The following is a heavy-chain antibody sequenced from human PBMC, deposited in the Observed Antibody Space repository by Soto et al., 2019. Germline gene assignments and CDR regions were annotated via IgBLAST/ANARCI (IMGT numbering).Heavy chain of an antibody. CDR3: ARDTADIVVVVAANHAFDI. CDR2: ISSSGSTI. D-gene: IGHD2-15*01. CDR1: GFTFSDYY. V-gene: IGHV3-11*01. Sequence: QVQLVESGGGLVKPGGSLRLSCAASGFTFSDYYMSWIRQAPGKGLEWVSYISSSGSTIYYADSVKGRFTISRDNAKNSLYLQMNNLRAEDTAVYYCARDTADIVVVVAANHAFDIWGQGTMVTVSS. J-gene: IGHJ3*02.